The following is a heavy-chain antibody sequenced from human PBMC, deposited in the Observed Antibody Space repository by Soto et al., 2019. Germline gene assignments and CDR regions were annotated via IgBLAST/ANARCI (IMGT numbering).Heavy chain of an antibody. Sequence: QVQLVQSGAEVKKPGASVKVSCKASGYTFTSYGISWVRQAPGQGLEWMGSISAYNGNTNYAQKLQGRVTMTTDTSTSTAFMELRSLCTCATAEYLCVRASNVLDYWGQGTLVTVSS. CDR1: GYTFTSYG. CDR2: ISAYNGNT. CDR3: VRASNVLDY. D-gene: IGHD4-4*01. V-gene: IGHV1-18*01. J-gene: IGHJ4*02.